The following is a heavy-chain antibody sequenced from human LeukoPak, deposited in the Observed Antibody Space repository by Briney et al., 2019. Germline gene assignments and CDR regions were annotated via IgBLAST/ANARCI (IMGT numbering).Heavy chain of an antibody. J-gene: IGHJ6*02. Sequence: GGSLRLSCAASGFTFSSYAMHWVRQAPGKGLEWVAVISYDGSNKYCADSVKGRFTISRVNSKNTLYLRMNSLRAEDTAVYYCARDGSRGDGYNLSYYYYYGMDVWGQGTTVTVSS. CDR2: ISYDGSNK. D-gene: IGHD5-24*01. CDR3: ARDGSRGDGYNLSYYYYYGMDV. CDR1: GFTFSSYA. V-gene: IGHV3-30-3*01.